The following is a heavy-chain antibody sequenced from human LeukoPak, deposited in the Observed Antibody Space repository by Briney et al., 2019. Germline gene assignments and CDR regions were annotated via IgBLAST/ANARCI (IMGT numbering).Heavy chain of an antibody. V-gene: IGHV3-7*01. CDR2: INDDGSEK. Sequence: GGSLRLSCAASGFTFDTYWMIWVRQAPGKGLEWVANINDDGSEKSYVDSVKGRFTISRDNAKNSLYLQMSSLRAEDTAVYYCAKVRGLGGMDVWGQGTTVTVSS. CDR1: GFTFDTYW. J-gene: IGHJ6*02. CDR3: AKVRGLGGMDV.